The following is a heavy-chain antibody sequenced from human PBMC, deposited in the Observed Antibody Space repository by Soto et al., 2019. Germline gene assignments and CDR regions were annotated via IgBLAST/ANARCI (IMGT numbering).Heavy chain of an antibody. J-gene: IGHJ6*02. Sequence: QVQLQESGPGLVKPSQTLSLTCTVSGGSISSGGYYWSWIRQHPGKGLEWIGYIYYSGSTYYNPSLKSRVTISVDTSKNQFSLKLSSVTAADTAVYYCARYCISTSCMEYYYYGMDVWGQGTTVTVSS. CDR2: IYYSGST. CDR1: GGSISSGGYY. CDR3: ARYCISTSCMEYYYYGMDV. D-gene: IGHD2-2*01. V-gene: IGHV4-31*03.